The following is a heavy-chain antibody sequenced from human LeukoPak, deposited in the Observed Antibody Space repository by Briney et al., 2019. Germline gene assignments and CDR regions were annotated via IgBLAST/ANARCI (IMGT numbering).Heavy chain of an antibody. Sequence: PRRSLRLSCAASVVTSSSYSTSWVRHAPGEGRGWVSSISSSRSYIYYADSVKSQFTHARDNAKSSLYPQMNSLRAEDTAVYYCAKENVDTGRGQNRHLDYWGQGTLVTVSS. CDR3: AKENVDTGRGQNRHLDY. CDR2: ISSSRSYI. D-gene: IGHD5-18*01. J-gene: IGHJ4*02. CDR1: VVTSSSYS. V-gene: IGHV3-21*04.